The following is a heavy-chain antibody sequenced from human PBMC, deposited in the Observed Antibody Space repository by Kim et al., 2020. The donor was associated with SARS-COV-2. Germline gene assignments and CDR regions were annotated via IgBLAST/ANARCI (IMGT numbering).Heavy chain of an antibody. CDR3: SRHNGNHGVRGFDN. J-gene: IGHJ4*01. Sequence: GGSLRLSCAASGFTFSASAMHWVRQASGKGLEWVGRIRSKPNNYATTYAASVTCRITISRSDSTNTVYLHMDSQKTADTAVYVCSRHNGNHGVRGFDNW. V-gene: IGHV3-73*01. CDR2: IRSKPNNYAT. CDR1: GFTFSASA. D-gene: IGHD4-17*01.